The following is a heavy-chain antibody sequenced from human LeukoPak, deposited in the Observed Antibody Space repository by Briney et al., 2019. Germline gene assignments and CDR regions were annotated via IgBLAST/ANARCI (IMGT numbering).Heavy chain of an antibody. V-gene: IGHV1-69*13. J-gene: IGHJ3*02. Sequence: SVKVSCKASGYTFTSYGISWVRQAPGQGLEWMGGIIPIFGTANYAQKFQGRVTITADESTSTAYMELSSLRSEDTAVYYCARGSANFGVVSQGGKAFDIWGQGTMVTVSS. D-gene: IGHD3-3*01. CDR2: IIPIFGTA. CDR1: GYTFTSYG. CDR3: ARGSANFGVVSQGGKAFDI.